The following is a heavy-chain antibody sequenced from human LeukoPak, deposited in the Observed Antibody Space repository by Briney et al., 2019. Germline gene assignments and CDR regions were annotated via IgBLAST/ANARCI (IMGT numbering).Heavy chain of an antibody. CDR1: GFTFSSYS. Sequence: GGSLRLSCAASGFTFSSYSMNWVRQAPGKGLEWVSSISSSSSYIYYADSVKGRFTISRDNAKNSLYLQMNSLRAEDTAVYYCASLGYSSGWLQVYFDYWGQGTLVTVSS. J-gene: IGHJ4*02. CDR3: ASLGYSSGWLQVYFDY. CDR2: ISSSSSYI. D-gene: IGHD6-19*01. V-gene: IGHV3-21*01.